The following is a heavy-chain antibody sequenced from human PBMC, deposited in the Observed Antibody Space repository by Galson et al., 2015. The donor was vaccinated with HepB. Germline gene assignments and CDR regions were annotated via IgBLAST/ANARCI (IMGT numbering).Heavy chain of an antibody. J-gene: IGHJ4*02. CDR3: VREYRGGSFDY. CDR1: GYTFITYS. V-gene: IGHV1-46*01. CDR2: IRPSGDDGT. D-gene: IGHD1-26*01. Sequence: SCKASGYTFITYSMHWVRQAPGQGLEWMGIIRPSGDDGTTYAQKFQGRVTMTRDTSTSTVYMDLNSLRSEDTAVYYCVREYRGGSFDYWGQGTLVTVSS.